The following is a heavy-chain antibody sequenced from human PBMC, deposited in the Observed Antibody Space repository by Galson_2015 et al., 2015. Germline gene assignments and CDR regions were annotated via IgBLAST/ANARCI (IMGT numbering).Heavy chain of an antibody. CDR1: GYTFTSNA. J-gene: IGHJ4*02. Sequence: SVKVSCKASGYTFTSNAIIWVRQAPGKGLEWMGWISAYNGNTNYAERLQGRVTLTRDISTNTVHVELRSLRSDDTAVYYCARVPPAGGADFWGQGTLVTVSS. D-gene: IGHD2-2*01. CDR2: ISAYNGNT. V-gene: IGHV1-18*04. CDR3: ARVPPAGGADF.